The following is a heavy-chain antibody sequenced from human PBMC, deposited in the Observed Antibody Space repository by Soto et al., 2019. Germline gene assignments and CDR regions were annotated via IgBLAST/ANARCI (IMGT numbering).Heavy chain of an antibody. J-gene: IGHJ4*02. D-gene: IGHD3-3*01. CDR1: GFTFSSYD. V-gene: IGHV3-13*01. CDR3: AREHGEFWSGYYDY. Sequence: EVQLVESGGGLVQPGGSLRLSCAASGFTFSSYDMHWVRQATGKGLEWVSAIGTAGDTYYPGSVQGRFTISRENAKNSLYLQMNSLRAGNTAVYYCAREHGEFWSGYYDYWGQGSLVTVSS. CDR2: IGTAGDT.